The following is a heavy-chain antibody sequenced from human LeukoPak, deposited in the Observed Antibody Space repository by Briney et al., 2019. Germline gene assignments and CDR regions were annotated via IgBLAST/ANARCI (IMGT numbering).Heavy chain of an antibody. Sequence: GASVKVSCKASGYAFTGQYIHWVRQAPGQGLEWMGWINPSSGGTNIAQKFQGRLTMTRDTSISTAYMELSSLTSDDTAVYSCARQSGTTAKEVNWFDPWGKGTLVTVSS. V-gene: IGHV1-2*02. CDR3: ARQSGTTAKEVNWFDP. J-gene: IGHJ5*02. D-gene: IGHD1-26*01. CDR1: GYAFTGQY. CDR2: INPSSGGT.